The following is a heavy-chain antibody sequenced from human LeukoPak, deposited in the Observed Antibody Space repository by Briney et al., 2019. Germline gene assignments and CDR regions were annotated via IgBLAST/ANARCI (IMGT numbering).Heavy chain of an antibody. D-gene: IGHD3-16*02. J-gene: IGHJ4*02. CDR2: ISAYNGNT. Sequence: GASVKVSCKASGYTFTSYGISWVRQAPGQGLEWMGWISAYNGNTNYAQKLQGRVTMTTDTSTSTAYMELRSLRSDDTAVYYCARAGEYDYVWGSYRRWGQGTLVTVSS. CDR1: GYTFTSYG. CDR3: ARAGEYDYVWGSYRR. V-gene: IGHV1-18*04.